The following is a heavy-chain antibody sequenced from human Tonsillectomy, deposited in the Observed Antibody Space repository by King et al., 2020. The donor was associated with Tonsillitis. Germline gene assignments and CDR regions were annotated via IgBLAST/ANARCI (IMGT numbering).Heavy chain of an antibody. D-gene: IGHD1-14*01. CDR3: ARKGTTDENFEY. J-gene: IGHJ4*02. Sequence: QVQLVESGAEVKKPGASVKVSCKASGYTFTVYYIHWVRQAPGQGLEWMGRINPNSGGTNYAQKFQGRVTMTRDTSISTAYMELSRLRSDDTVVYYCARKGTTDENFEYWGEGTLVTVSS. V-gene: IGHV1-2*05. CDR2: INPNSGGT. CDR1: GYTFTVYY.